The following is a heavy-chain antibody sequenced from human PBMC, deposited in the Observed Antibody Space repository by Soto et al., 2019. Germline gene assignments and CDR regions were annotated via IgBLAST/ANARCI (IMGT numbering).Heavy chain of an antibody. Sequence: WWSLRLSCSASVFTFSSYGMHWFRQAPGKGLEWVAIISYDGSNKYYAESVKGRFTISRDKSKNTLYLQMNSLRAADTAVYYCAKDRLANPPYYYYYYGLDVWGQGTTVTVSS. J-gene: IGHJ6*02. D-gene: IGHD6-25*01. CDR1: VFTFSSYG. CDR3: AKDRLANPPYYYYYYGLDV. V-gene: IGHV3-30*18. CDR2: ISYDGSNK.